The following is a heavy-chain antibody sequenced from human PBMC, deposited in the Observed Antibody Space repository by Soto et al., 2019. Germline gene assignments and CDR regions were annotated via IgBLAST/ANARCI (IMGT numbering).Heavy chain of an antibody. CDR2: ISYDGSNK. CDR1: GFTFSSYG. V-gene: IGHV3-30*18. CDR3: AKTVVVAAPGAFDI. Sequence: QVQLVESGGGVVQPGRSLRLSCAASGFTFSSYGVHWVRQAPGKGLEWVAVISYDGSNKYYADSVKGRFTISRDNSKNTLYLQMNSLRAEDTAVYYCAKTVVVAAPGAFDIWGQGTMVTVSS. J-gene: IGHJ3*02. D-gene: IGHD2-15*01.